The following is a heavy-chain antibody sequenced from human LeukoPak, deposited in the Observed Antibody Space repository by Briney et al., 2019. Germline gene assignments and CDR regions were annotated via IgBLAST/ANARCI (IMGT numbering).Heavy chain of an antibody. CDR3: AKVWQWLVTGGFDY. V-gene: IGHV3-30-3*01. CDR2: ISYDGSNK. Sequence: GGSLRLSCAASGFTFSSYAIHWVRQAPGKGLEWAAVISYDGSNKYYADSVKGRFTISRDNSKNTLYLQMNSLRAEDTAVYYCAKVWQWLVTGGFDYWGQGTLVTVSS. CDR1: GFTFSSYA. J-gene: IGHJ4*02. D-gene: IGHD6-19*01.